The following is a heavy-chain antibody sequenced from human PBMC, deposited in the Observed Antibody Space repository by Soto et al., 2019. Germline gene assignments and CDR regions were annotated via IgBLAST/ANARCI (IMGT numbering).Heavy chain of an antibody. D-gene: IGHD6-13*01. J-gene: IGHJ5*02. Sequence: SETLSLTCTVSGGSISSYYWSWIRQPPRKRLEWIGQISDSGSTNYNPSLKSRVTISVDTSKNQLSLKLNSVTAADTAVYYCARPMEGSSSWYGGFDPWGQGTLVTVSS. CDR2: ISDSGST. V-gene: IGHV4-59*08. CDR1: GGSISSYY. CDR3: ARPMEGSSSWYGGFDP.